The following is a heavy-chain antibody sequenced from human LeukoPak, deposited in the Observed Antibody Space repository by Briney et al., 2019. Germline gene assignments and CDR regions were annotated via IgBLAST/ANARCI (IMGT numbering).Heavy chain of an antibody. CDR2: ISAYNGNT. CDR3: ARGGYSYGYMGYFDY. J-gene: IGHJ4*02. CDR1: GYTFTSYG. D-gene: IGHD5-18*01. Sequence: ASVKVSCKASGYTFTSYGISWVRQAPGQGLEWVAWISAYNGNTNYAQKFQGRVTMTTDTSTTTAYMELRSLRSDDTAVYYCARGGYSYGYMGYFDYWGQGTLVTVSS. V-gene: IGHV1-18*01.